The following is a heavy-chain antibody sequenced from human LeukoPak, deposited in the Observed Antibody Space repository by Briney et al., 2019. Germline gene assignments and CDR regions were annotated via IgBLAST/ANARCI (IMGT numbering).Heavy chain of an antibody. CDR3: ARDRGYSYGPYNWFDP. D-gene: IGHD5-18*01. CDR2: INPNSGGT. CDR1: GYTFTGYY. V-gene: IGHV1-2*02. Sequence: GASVKVSCKASGYTFTGYYMHWVRQAPGQGLEWMGWINPNSGGTNYAQKFQGRVTMTRGTSISTAYMELSRLRSDDTAVYYCARDRGYSYGPYNWFDPWGQGALVTVSS. J-gene: IGHJ5*02.